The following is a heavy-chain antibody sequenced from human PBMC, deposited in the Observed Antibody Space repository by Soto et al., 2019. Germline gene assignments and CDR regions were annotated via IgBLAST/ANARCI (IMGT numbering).Heavy chain of an antibody. CDR1: VYSFTYYW. CDR2: IYPNDADT. Sequence: EALKISCKGSVYSFTYYWIAWVRQRPGKDLEWMGIIYPNDADTRYNPSFQGKVTISADKSSSTAYLQWTSLKTSDTAMYYCARVPSVVTPGNDYFGVDVWGQGTTVTVSS. J-gene: IGHJ6*02. D-gene: IGHD2-2*01. V-gene: IGHV5-51*01. CDR3: ARVPSVVTPGNDYFGVDV.